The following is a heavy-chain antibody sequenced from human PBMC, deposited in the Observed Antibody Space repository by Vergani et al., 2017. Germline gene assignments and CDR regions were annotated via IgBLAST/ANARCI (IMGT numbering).Heavy chain of an antibody. CDR2: SNPNSGGT. Sequence: QVQLVQSGAEVKKPGASVKVSCKASGYTLTGHYLHWVRQAPGQGLEWRGRSNPNSGGTNDAQKFQGRVTMTRDTSISTAYMELSRLRSDDTAVYYCARVALRRGDCSSTSWPSGGFDPWGQGTLVTVSS. D-gene: IGHD2-2*01. CDR1: GYTLTGHY. J-gene: IGHJ5*02. V-gene: IGHV1-2*06. CDR3: ARVALRRGDCSSTSWPSGGFDP.